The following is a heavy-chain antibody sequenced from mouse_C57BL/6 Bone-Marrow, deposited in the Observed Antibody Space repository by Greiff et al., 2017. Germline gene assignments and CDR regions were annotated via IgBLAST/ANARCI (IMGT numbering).Heavy chain of an antibody. CDR1: GYSFTSYY. V-gene: IGHV1-66*01. D-gene: IGHD2-3*01. CDR3: ARSYDGYYSDY. CDR2: IYPGSGNT. J-gene: IGHJ2*01. Sequence: QVQLKESGPELVKPGASVNISCKASGYSFTSYYIHWVKQRPGQGLEWIGWIYPGSGNTKYNEKFKGKATLTADTSSSTAYMQLSSLTSEDSAVYYCARSYDGYYSDYWGQGTTLTVSS.